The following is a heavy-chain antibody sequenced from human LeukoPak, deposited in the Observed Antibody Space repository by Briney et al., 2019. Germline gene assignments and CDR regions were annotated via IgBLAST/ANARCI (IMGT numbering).Heavy chain of an antibody. D-gene: IGHD2-2*02. CDR2: ISGSGGST. CDR1: GFTFSTYA. J-gene: IGHJ5*02. V-gene: IGHV3-23*01. CDR3: AKDIVVVPAAIGWFDP. Sequence: PGGSLRLSCAASGFTFSTYAMSWVRQAPGKGLEWVSGISGSGGSTFYADSVKGRFTISRDNSKNTLYLQMSSLRAEDTAVYHCAKDIVVVPAAIGWFDPWGQGTLVTVSS.